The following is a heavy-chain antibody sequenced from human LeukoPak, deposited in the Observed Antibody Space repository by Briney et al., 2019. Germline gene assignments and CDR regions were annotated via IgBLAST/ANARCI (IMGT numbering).Heavy chain of an antibody. D-gene: IGHD4-17*01. J-gene: IGHJ4*02. V-gene: IGHV1-46*01. CDR2: INPSGGST. Sequence: GASVKVSCKASGYTFTSYYMHWVRQAPGQGLEWMGIINPSGGSTSYAQKFQDRFTMTRDTSTSTVYMELSSLRSEDTAVYYCARDQDPDYGDNGGGGSPIDYWGQGTLVTVSS. CDR3: ARDQDPDYGDNGGGGSPIDY. CDR1: GYTFTSYY.